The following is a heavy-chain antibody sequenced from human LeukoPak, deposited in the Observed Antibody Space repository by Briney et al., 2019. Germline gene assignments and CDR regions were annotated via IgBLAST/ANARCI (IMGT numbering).Heavy chain of an antibody. V-gene: IGHV4-38-2*02. D-gene: IGHD2-15*01. CDR2: IYHSGGT. J-gene: IGHJ4*02. CDR1: GYSISSGYY. Sequence: ETQSLTCTVSGYSISSGYYWGWIRQPPGKGLEWIGSIYHSGGTYYNPSLKSRVTISLDTSKNQFSLKLSSVTAADTAVYYCARVVRGHNFDYWGQGTLVTVSS. CDR3: ARVVRGHNFDY.